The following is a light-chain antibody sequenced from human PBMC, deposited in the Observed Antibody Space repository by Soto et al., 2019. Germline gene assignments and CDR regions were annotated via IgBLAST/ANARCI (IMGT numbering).Light chain of an antibody. CDR1: QSVSSSY. V-gene: IGKV3-20*01. CDR2: GAS. J-gene: IGKJ1*01. CDR3: QQYGSSSWT. Sequence: EIVLTQSPGTLSLSPGERATLSCRASQSVSSSYLAWYQQKPGQAPRLLIYGASSRATGIPDRFIGSGSETDFTLTISRLEPEDFAVYYCQQYGSSSWTFGQGTKVEIK.